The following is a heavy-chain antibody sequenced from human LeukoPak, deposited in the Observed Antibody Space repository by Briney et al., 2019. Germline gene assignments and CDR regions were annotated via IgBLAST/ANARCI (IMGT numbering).Heavy chain of an antibody. CDR1: GFTFSSYA. V-gene: IGHV3-23*01. D-gene: IGHD5-12*01. CDR3: AKDPRVATIEIFDY. CDR2: ISGGGGVT. Sequence: GGSLRLPCAASGFTFSSYAMSWVRQAPGKGLEWVSSISGGGGVTYYADSVKGRFTISRDNSKNTVYLQMNSLRAEDTAVYYCAKDPRVATIEIFDYWGQGTLVTVSS. J-gene: IGHJ4*02.